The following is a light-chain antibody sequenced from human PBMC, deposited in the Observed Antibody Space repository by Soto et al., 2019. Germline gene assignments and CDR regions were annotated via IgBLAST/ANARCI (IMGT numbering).Light chain of an antibody. CDR3: QQYYTYLS. CDR2: AAS. J-gene: IGKJ5*01. V-gene: IGKV1-5*01. CDR1: QSLSSW. Sequence: DIQMTQSPSPLSASVGDRVTITCRASQSLSSWLAWYQQKPGKAPTLLIYAASTLERGVPSRVSGSGSGTEFTLTICSLQPEEFATDYSQQYYTYLSFGQGTRLAIK.